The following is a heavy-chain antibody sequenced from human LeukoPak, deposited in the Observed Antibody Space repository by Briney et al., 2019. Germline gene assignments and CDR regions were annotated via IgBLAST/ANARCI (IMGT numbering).Heavy chain of an antibody. J-gene: IGHJ4*02. V-gene: IGHV4-61*02. Sequence: NASETLSLTCTVSGGSVSSGSYYWSWIRQPAGKGLEWLGRMFTTGTINYNPSLKSRVTISLDTSKNQFSLKLSSVTAADTAVYYCARLSGRDYYFDYWGQGTLVTVSS. CDR1: GGSVSSGSYY. CDR2: MFTTGTI. D-gene: IGHD4/OR15-4a*01. CDR3: ARLSGRDYYFDY.